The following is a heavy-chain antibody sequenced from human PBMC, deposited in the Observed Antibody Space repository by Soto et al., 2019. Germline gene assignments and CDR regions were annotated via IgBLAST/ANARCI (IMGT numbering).Heavy chain of an antibody. D-gene: IGHD3-10*01. CDR3: AQMDAREGFRDNYYYYYGMDV. Sequence: EVQLVESGGGLVQPGGSLRLSCAASGFTFSSYWMHWVRQAPGKGLVWVSRINSDGSSTSYADSVKGRFTISRDNAKNTLYLQMNSLRAEDTAVYYCAQMDAREGFRDNYYYYYGMDVWGQGTTVTVSS. V-gene: IGHV3-74*01. J-gene: IGHJ6*02. CDR2: INSDGSST. CDR1: GFTFSSYW.